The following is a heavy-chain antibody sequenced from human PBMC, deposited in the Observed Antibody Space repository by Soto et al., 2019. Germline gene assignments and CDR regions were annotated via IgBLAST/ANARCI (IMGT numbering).Heavy chain of an antibody. CDR1: GFTFSSSD. CDR2: IWYDGSHA. V-gene: IGHV3-33*01. J-gene: IGHJ4*02. D-gene: IGHD1-1*01. Sequence: QVQLVESGGGVVQPGASLRLSCAASGFTFSSSDMYWVRQAPGKGLEWVAVIWYDGSHAFYADSVKGRFTISRDNSKNTLFLQMNGLRAEDTAVYYCARGLGVSGNWEAAFDSWGQGTLVTVSS. CDR3: ARGLGVSGNWEAAFDS.